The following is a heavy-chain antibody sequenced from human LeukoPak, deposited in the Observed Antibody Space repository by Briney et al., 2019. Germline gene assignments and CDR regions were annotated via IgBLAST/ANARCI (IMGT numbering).Heavy chain of an antibody. D-gene: IGHD4-11*01. CDR1: GVTLSNYY. Sequence: GGSLRLSCAASGVTLSNYYMNWVRQAPGKGLEWVSYISSSGSTIYYADSVKGRFTISRDNAKNSLYLQMNSLRAEDTAVYYCARDGNLGIAVTTPNWFDPWGQGTLVTVSS. CDR2: ISSSGSTI. J-gene: IGHJ5*02. V-gene: IGHV3-11*04. CDR3: ARDGNLGIAVTTPNWFDP.